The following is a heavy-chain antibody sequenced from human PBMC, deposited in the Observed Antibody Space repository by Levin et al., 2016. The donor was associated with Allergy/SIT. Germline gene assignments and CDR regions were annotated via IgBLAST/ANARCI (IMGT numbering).Heavy chain of an antibody. CDR2: IYYSGST. Sequence: RQAPGKGLTWIGYIYYSGSTYYNPSLKSRVTISVDRSKNQFSLKLSSVTAADTAVYYCARARYNWNDVLIDYWGQGTLVTVSS. D-gene: IGHD1-20*01. V-gene: IGHV4-30-4*01. J-gene: IGHJ4*02. CDR3: ARARYNWNDVLIDY.